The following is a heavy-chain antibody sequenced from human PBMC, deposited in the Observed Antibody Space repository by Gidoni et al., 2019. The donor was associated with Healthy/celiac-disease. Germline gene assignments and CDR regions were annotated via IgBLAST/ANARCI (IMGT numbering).Heavy chain of an antibody. J-gene: IGHJ4*02. CDR3: AKMSWSSRDGYNLVGGDY. V-gene: IGHV3-30*18. D-gene: IGHD5-12*01. Sequence: QVQLVESGGGVVQPGRSLRLSCAASGFTFSSYGIHWVRQAPGKGLEWVAVISYDGSNKYYADSVKGRFTISRDNSKNTLYLQMNSLRAEDTAVYYCAKMSWSSRDGYNLVGGDYWGQGTLVTVSS. CDR1: GFTFSSYG. CDR2: ISYDGSNK.